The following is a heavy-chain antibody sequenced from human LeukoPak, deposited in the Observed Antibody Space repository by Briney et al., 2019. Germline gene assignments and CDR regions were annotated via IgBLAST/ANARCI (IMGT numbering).Heavy chain of an antibody. CDR3: ARGTDWSNACDY. J-gene: IGHJ4*02. D-gene: IGHD1/OR15-1a*01. V-gene: IGHV4-31*03. CDR1: GGSISSGGYY. Sequence: SQTLSLTCTVSGGSISSGGYYWSWIRQHPGKGLEWIGYIYYSGSTYYNPFLKSRVTISVDTSKNQFSLKLSSVTAADTAVYYCARGTDWSNACDYWGQGTLVTVSS. CDR2: IYYSGST.